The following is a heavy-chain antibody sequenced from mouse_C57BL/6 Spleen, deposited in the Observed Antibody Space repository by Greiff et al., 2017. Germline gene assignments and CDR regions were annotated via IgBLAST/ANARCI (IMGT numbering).Heavy chain of an antibody. D-gene: IGHD1-1*01. V-gene: IGHV2-5*01. CDR1: GFSLTSYG. Sequence: VKLMESGPGLVQPSQSLSITCTVSGFSLTSYGVHWVRQSPGKGLEWLGVIWRGGSTDYNAAFMSRLSITKDNSKSQVFFKMNSLQADDTAIYYCAKGATVVANWYFDVWGTGTTVTVSS. J-gene: IGHJ1*03. CDR3: AKGATVVANWYFDV. CDR2: IWRGGST.